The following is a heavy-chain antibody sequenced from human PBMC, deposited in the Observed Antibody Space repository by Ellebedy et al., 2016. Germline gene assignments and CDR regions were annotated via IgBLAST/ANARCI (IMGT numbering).Heavy chain of an antibody. D-gene: IGHD2-2*03. CDR1: GYTFTSHY. CDR3: ARDIAWSDMDIVIAEHAFDV. CDR2: INPSTGST. V-gene: IGHV1-46*01. J-gene: IGHJ3*01. Sequence: ASVTVSCXTSGYTFTSHYINWLRQAPGQGLEWMGIINPSTGSTRYAQGFQGRVTMTSDTATSTIYLELSSLTSEDTALYYCARDIAWSDMDIVIAEHAFDVWGQGTTATVSS.